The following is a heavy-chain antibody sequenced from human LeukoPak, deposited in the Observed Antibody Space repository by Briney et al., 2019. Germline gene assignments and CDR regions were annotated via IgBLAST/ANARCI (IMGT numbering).Heavy chain of an antibody. D-gene: IGHD4-11*01. J-gene: IGHJ4*02. CDR2: INPNSGAT. CDR1: GYTFTGYY. Sequence: GASVKVSCKASGYTFTGYYMHWVRQAPGQGLEWMGWINPNSGATNYAQKFQGRVTMTRDTSISTAYMELSRLRSDDTAVYYCATPGGLDSNYIFDYWGQGTLVTVSS. CDR3: ATPGGLDSNYIFDY. V-gene: IGHV1-2*02.